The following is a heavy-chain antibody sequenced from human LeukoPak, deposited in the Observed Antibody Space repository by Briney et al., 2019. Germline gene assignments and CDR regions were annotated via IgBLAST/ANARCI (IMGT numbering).Heavy chain of an antibody. CDR2: IYYSGST. D-gene: IGHD2-21*01. CDR1: GGSISRSNYY. Sequence: PSETLSLTCTVSGGSISRSNYYWGWIRQPPGKGLEWIGSIYYSGSTSYNPSLTSRVTISVDTSKNQFSLKLSSVTAADTAVYYCARRFPPDYWGQGTLVTVSS. J-gene: IGHJ4*02. V-gene: IGHV4-39*01. CDR3: ARRFPPDY.